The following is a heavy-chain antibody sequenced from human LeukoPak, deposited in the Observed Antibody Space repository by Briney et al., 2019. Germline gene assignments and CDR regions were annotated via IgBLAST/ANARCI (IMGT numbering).Heavy chain of an antibody. Sequence: PSETLSLTCTVSGGSISSSSYYWGWIRQPPGKGLEWIGYIYYSGSTNYNPSLKSRVTISVDTSKNQFSLKLSSVTAADTAVYYCARHGPSGYSYAPSAFDIWGQGTMVTVSS. V-gene: IGHV4-61*05. D-gene: IGHD5-18*01. CDR1: GGSISSSSYY. CDR2: IYYSGST. J-gene: IGHJ3*02. CDR3: ARHGPSGYSYAPSAFDI.